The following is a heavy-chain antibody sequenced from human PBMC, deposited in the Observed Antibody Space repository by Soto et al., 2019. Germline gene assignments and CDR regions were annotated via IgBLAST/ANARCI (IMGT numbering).Heavy chain of an antibody. J-gene: IGHJ6*02. D-gene: IGHD6-13*01. CDR1: GFTFRNAW. Sequence: EVQLVESGGGLVKPGGSLRLSCAASGFTFRNAWMSWVRQAPGRGLEWVGRIKSKTDGGTTDYAAPVKGRFTISRDDSKNTLDRQMNSLKTEDTAVYYCTTGKDAYSSSWYTDFYGMDVWGQGTTVTVSS. V-gene: IGHV3-15*01. CDR2: IKSKTDGGTT. CDR3: TTGKDAYSSSWYTDFYGMDV.